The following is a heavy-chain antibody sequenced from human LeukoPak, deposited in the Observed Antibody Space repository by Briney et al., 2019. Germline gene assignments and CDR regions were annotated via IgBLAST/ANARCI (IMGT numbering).Heavy chain of an antibody. CDR1: GGSVNSGYY. CDR3: ARGRADYFDY. J-gene: IGHJ4*02. Sequence: PETLSLTCTVSGGSVNSGYYWSWIRQPPGKGLEWIGEINHRGSTKYNPSLKSRVTISVDTSKNQFSLKLSSVTAADTAVYYCARGRADYFDYWGQGILVTVSS. D-gene: IGHD6-13*01. V-gene: IGHV4-34*01. CDR2: INHRGST.